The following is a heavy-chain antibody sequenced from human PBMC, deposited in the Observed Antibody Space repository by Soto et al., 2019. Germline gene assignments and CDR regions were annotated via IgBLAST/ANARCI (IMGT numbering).Heavy chain of an antibody. V-gene: IGHV4-59*08. J-gene: IGHJ6*03. CDR3: ARYTYYDFWSGYYTGYYMDV. Sequence: SETLSLSCTVSGCSICSYYWSWIRQPPGKGLEWIGYIYYSGSTNYNPSLKSRVTISVDTSKNQFSLKLSSVTAADTAVYYCARYTYYDFWSGYYTGYYMDVWGKGTTVTVSS. CDR1: GCSICSYY. CDR2: IYYSGST. D-gene: IGHD3-3*01.